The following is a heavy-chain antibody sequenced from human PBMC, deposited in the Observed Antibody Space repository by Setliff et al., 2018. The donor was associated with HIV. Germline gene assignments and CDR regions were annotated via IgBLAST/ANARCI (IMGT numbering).Heavy chain of an antibody. D-gene: IGHD4-17*01. CDR2: ITPVFGTS. CDR3: ARSRSPYGEKYYFDS. V-gene: IGHV1-69*13. Sequence: SVKVSCKASGGTFSSYAISWVRQAPGQGLEWMGGITPVFGTSNYARKFQGRLAITADESTGTAYMDLSSLTSEDTAMYYCARSRSPYGEKYYFDSWGQGTLVTVSS. CDR1: GGTFSSYA. J-gene: IGHJ4*02.